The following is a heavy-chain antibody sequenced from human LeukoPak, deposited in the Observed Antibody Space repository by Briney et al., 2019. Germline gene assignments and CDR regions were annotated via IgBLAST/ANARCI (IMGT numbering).Heavy chain of an antibody. CDR3: ARGSPPDS. CDR1: GGTFSSYA. Sequence: ASVKVSCKASGGTFSSYAISWVRQAPGQGLEWMGWINPNSGGTNYAQKFQGRVTMTRDTSISTAYMELSRLRSDDTAVYYCARGSPPDSWGQGTLVTVSS. D-gene: IGHD2-21*01. J-gene: IGHJ5*02. V-gene: IGHV1-2*02. CDR2: INPNSGGT.